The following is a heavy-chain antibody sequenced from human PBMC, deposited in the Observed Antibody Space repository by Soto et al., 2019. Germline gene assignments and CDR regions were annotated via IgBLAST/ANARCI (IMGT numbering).Heavy chain of an antibody. J-gene: IGHJ4*02. CDR1: GGSISSGDYY. V-gene: IGHV4-30-4*01. D-gene: IGHD3-22*01. CDR2: IYYSGST. CDR3: ARGSYYYDSSGYPKGVYFDY. Sequence: SETLSLTCTVSGGSISSGDYYWSWIRQPPGKGLEWIGYIYYSGSTYYNPSLKSRVTISVDTSKNQFSLKLSSVTAADTAVYYCARGSYYYDSSGYPKGVYFDYWGQGTLVTVSS.